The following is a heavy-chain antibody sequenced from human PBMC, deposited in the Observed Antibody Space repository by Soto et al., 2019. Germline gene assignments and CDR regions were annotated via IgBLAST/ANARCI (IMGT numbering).Heavy chain of an antibody. CDR1: GGSSSSYY. CDR2: IYYSGST. J-gene: IGHJ6*02. Sequence: SETLSLTGTVAGGSSSSYYGSWSRQPPGKGLEWIGYIYYSGSTNYNPSLKSRVTISVDTSKNQFSLKLSSVTAADTAVYYCARDYTYYDFWSGYLDVWGQGTTVT. V-gene: IGHV4-59*01. D-gene: IGHD3-3*01. CDR3: ARDYTYYDFWSGYLDV.